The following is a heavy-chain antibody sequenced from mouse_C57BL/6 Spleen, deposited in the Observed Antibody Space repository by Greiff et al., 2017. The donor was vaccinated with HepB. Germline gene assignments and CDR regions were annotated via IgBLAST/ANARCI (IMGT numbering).Heavy chain of an antibody. Sequence: VQRVESGAELVRPGTSVKVSCKASGYAFTNYLIEWVKQRPGQGLEWIGVINPGSGGTNYNEKFKGKATLTADKSSSTAYMQLSSLTSEDSAVYFCARRWSRGYFDYWGQGTTLTVSS. D-gene: IGHD2-3*01. J-gene: IGHJ2*01. CDR3: ARRWSRGYFDY. V-gene: IGHV1-54*01. CDR2: INPGSGGT. CDR1: GYAFTNYL.